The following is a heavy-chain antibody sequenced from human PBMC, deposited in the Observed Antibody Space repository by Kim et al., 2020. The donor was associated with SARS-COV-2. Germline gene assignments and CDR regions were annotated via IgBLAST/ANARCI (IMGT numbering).Heavy chain of an antibody. CDR2: IYWDDDK. Sequence: SGPTLVNPTQTLTLTCTFSGFSLSTSGVGVGWIRQPPGKAPEWLALIYWDDDKRYSPSLKSRLTITKDTSKNQVVLTMTNMDPVDTATYYCARSLGYCTNGVCTSYGMDVWGQGTTVTVSS. V-gene: IGHV2-5*02. J-gene: IGHJ6*02. D-gene: IGHD2-8*01. CDR3: ARSLGYCTNGVCTSYGMDV. CDR1: GFSLSTSGVG.